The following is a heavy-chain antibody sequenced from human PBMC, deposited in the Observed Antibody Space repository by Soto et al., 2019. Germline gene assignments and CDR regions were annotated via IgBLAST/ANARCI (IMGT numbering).Heavy chain of an antibody. CDR3: ARTLYSYGPRFDY. CDR2: IYYSGST. V-gene: IGHV4-59*01. J-gene: IGHJ4*02. Sequence: PSETLSLTCTVSGGSICSYDWSWIRQPPGKGLEWIGYIYYSGSTNYNPSLKSRVTISVDTSKNQFSLKLSSVTAADTAVYYCARTLYSYGPRFDYWGQGTLVTVSS. D-gene: IGHD5-18*01. CDR1: GGSICSYD.